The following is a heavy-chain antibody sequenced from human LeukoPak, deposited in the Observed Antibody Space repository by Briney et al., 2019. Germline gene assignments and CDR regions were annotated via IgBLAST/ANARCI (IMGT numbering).Heavy chain of an antibody. D-gene: IGHD3-3*01. Sequence: PSETLSLTCTVSGGSISSSSYYWGWIRQPPGKGLEWIGSIYYSGSTYYNPSLKSRVTISVDTSKNQFSLKLSSVTAADTAVYYCARGYIPSYDFWSGYYSAYYYYYMDVWGKGTTVTVSS. CDR2: IYYSGST. CDR3: ARGYIPSYDFWSGYYSAYYYYYMDV. J-gene: IGHJ6*03. CDR1: GGSISSSSYY. V-gene: IGHV4-39*07.